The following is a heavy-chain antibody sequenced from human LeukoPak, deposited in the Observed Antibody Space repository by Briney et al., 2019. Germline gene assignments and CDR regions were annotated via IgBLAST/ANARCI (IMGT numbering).Heavy chain of an antibody. CDR1: GYTFTSYY. Sequence: ASVKVSCKASGYTFTSYYMHWVRQPPGQGLEWMGIINPSGGSTSYAQKFQGRVTMTRDTSTSTVYMELSSLRSEDTAVYYCARDLYPTWIQLLGPFDYWGQGTLVTVSS. D-gene: IGHD5-18*01. J-gene: IGHJ4*02. CDR3: ARDLYPTWIQLLGPFDY. V-gene: IGHV1-46*01. CDR2: INPSGGST.